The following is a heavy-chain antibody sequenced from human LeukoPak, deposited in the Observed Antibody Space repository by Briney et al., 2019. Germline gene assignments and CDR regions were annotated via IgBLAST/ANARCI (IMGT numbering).Heavy chain of an antibody. CDR2: ISYDGSNK. V-gene: IGHV3-30*18. Sequence: GGSLRLPCAASGFTFSSYGMHWVRQAPGKGLEWVAVISYDGSNKYYADSVKGRFTISRDNSKNTLYLQMNSLRAEDTAVYYCAKSDYSNYWYFDLWGRGTLVTVSS. CDR1: GFTFSSYG. D-gene: IGHD4-11*01. J-gene: IGHJ2*01. CDR3: AKSDYSNYWYFDL.